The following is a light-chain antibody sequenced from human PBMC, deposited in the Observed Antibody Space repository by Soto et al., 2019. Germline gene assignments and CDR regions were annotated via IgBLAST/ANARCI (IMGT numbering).Light chain of an antibody. Sequence: GDRVTITCRASQGIRNDLGWYQQKPGKAPKLLIYAASSLQSGVPSRFSGSASGTDFTLTISSLQPEDFATYYCLQDYSYPWTFGQGTKVDIK. CDR2: AAS. V-gene: IGKV1-6*01. J-gene: IGKJ1*01. CDR1: QGIRND. CDR3: LQDYSYPWT.